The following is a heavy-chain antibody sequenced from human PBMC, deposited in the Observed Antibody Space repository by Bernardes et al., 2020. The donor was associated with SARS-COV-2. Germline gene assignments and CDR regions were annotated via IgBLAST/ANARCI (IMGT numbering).Heavy chain of an antibody. J-gene: IGHJ6*02. CDR3: ARMSGDYDFWSGYLYYYGMDV. CDR2: IYSGGST. CDR1: GFTVSSNY. D-gene: IGHD3-3*01. Sequence: GGSLRLSCAASGFTVSSNYMSWVRQAPGKGLEWVSVIYSGGSTYYADSVKGRFTISRHNSKNTLYLQMNSLRAEDTAVYYCARMSGDYDFWSGYLYYYGMDVWGQGTTVTVSS. V-gene: IGHV3-53*04.